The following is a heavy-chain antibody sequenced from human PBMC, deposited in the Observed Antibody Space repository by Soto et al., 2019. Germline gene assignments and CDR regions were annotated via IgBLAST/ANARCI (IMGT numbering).Heavy chain of an antibody. D-gene: IGHD6-19*01. V-gene: IGHV1-46*01. CDR3: AIGLRGSGWYYYYGLDV. CDR2: INPSGGST. CDR1: GYTFTSYY. Sequence: ASVKVSCKASGYTFTSYYMHWVRQAPGQGLEWMGIINPSGGSTSYAQKFQGRVTMTKDTSTSTVYMELSSLRSEDTSVYYCAIGLRGSGWYYYYGLDVWGQGTTVTVSS. J-gene: IGHJ6*02.